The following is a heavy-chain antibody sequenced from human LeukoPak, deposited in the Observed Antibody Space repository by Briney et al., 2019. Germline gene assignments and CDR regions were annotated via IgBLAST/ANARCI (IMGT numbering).Heavy chain of an antibody. CDR2: IYYSGST. Sequence: SETLSLTCTVSGGSVSSGSHYWSWIRQPPGKGLEWIGYIYYSGSTNYNPSLKSRVTISVDTSKNQFSLKLSSVTAADTAVYYCARGRLVRGVIPRYYYYGMDVWGQGTTVTVSS. J-gene: IGHJ6*02. D-gene: IGHD3-10*01. CDR1: GGSVSSGSHY. V-gene: IGHV4-61*01. CDR3: ARGRLVRGVIPRYYYYGMDV.